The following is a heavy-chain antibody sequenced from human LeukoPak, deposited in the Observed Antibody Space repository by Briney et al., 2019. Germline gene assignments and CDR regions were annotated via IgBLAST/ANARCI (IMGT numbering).Heavy chain of an antibody. Sequence: PGGSLRLSCAASGFTFSSYSMNWVRQAPGKGLEWVSSISSSSSYIYYADSVKGRFTISRDNAKNSLYLQMNSLRAEDTAVYYCAREPYFDWLLDGDFDYWGQGTLVTVSS. CDR3: AREPYFDWLLDGDFDY. J-gene: IGHJ4*02. D-gene: IGHD3-9*01. CDR1: GFTFSSYS. V-gene: IGHV3-21*01. CDR2: ISSSSSYI.